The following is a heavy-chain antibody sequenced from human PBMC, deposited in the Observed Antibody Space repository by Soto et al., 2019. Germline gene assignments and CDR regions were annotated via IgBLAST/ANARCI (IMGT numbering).Heavy chain of an antibody. CDR3: ARLPGRATFGYYYGMDV. J-gene: IGHJ6*02. D-gene: IGHD3-10*01. CDR2: INRSGST. V-gene: IGHV4-34*01. CDR1: GGSFSGYY. Sequence: PSETLSLTCAVYGGSFSGYYWSWIRQPPGKGLEWIGEINRSGSTNYNPSLKSRVTISVDTSKNQFSLKLSSVTAADTAVYYCARLPGRATFGYYYGMDVLGQGTTVTVSS.